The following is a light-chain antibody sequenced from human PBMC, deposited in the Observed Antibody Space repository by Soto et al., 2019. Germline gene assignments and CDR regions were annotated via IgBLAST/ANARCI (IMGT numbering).Light chain of an antibody. CDR1: KSLNTL. J-gene: IGKJ1*01. CDR3: KQYNSYSSWT. V-gene: IGKV1-5*01. CDR2: DSS. Sequence: IQVTQSRSTMSPSRGDRVALTCLISKSLNTLLKRYQQKDSSAPELLIXDSSTLESGVQSRLSGSGSGKEFTLTISSLQTDDFATYYCKQYNSYSSWTFGQGTKVDI.